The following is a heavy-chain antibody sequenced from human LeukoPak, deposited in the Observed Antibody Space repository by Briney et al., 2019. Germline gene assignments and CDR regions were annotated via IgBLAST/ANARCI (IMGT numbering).Heavy chain of an antibody. Sequence: SETLSLTCAVYVGSFSDYFWSWIRQPPGKGLEWIGEINHSGGTKYNPSLKSRVSISVDTSKNQFSLKLSSVTAADTAVYYCTRQPYYLDVWGKGTTVTISS. CDR1: VGSFSDYF. CDR3: TRQPYYLDV. V-gene: IGHV4-34*01. D-gene: IGHD3-16*01. CDR2: INHSGGT. J-gene: IGHJ6*03.